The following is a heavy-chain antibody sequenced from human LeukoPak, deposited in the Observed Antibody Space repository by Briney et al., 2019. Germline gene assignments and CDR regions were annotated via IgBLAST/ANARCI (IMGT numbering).Heavy chain of an antibody. CDR1: GFTFSSYG. CDR2: IRYDGSNK. D-gene: IGHD3-10*01. Sequence: GVSLRLSCAASGFTFSSYGMHWVRQAPGKGLEWVAFIRYDGSNKCYADSVKGRFTISRDNDKDTLYLQMNSLRPEDTAVYYCARKTDSGSNWFDPWGQGTLVTVSS. J-gene: IGHJ5*02. V-gene: IGHV3-30*02. CDR3: ARKTDSGSNWFDP.